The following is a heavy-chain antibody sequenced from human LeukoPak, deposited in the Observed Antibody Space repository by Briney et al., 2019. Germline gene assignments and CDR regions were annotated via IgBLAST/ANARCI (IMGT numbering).Heavy chain of an antibody. CDR1: GVTFTSHF. CDR2: ISGFNGDT. J-gene: IGHJ4*02. D-gene: IGHD2-8*02. V-gene: IGHV1-18*01. Sequence: ASVKVSCKASGVTFTSHFISWVRQAPGQGLEWMGWISGFNGDTIYAQRYQDRFTMTTDTSTATAYMDLRSLRSDDTAVYYCATSGGVDVPVAGFDYWGQGTLVTVSS. CDR3: ATSGGVDVPVAGFDY.